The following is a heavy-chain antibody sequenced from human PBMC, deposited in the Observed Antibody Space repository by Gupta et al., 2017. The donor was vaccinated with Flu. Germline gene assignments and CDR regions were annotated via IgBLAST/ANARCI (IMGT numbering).Heavy chain of an antibody. J-gene: IGHJ4*02. CDR1: EFTVSDIY. CDR2: IYAGGST. Sequence: EVQLVESGGGSIQPGGSLRLACAASEFTVSDIYMSWVRQAPGKGLEWVSLIYAGGSTYYADSVKGRFTISRDNSKNTLYLQMNSLRAEDTAVYYCARGKPMAAAGSFDCWGQGALVTVSS. CDR3: ARGKPMAAAGSFDC. V-gene: IGHV3-53*01. D-gene: IGHD6-13*01.